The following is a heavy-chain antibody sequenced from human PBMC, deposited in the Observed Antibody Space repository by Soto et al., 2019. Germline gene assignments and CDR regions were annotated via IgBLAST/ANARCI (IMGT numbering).Heavy chain of an antibody. CDR1: GFTFSDHY. CDR2: SRNKANSYTT. D-gene: IGHD4-17*01. V-gene: IGHV3-72*01. J-gene: IGHJ4*02. Sequence: EVQLVESGGGLVQPGGSLRLSCAASGFTFSDHYMDWVRQAPGKGLEWVARSRNKANSYTTEYAASVKGRFTISRDESKNSLYLKMDSLKTEDTAVYYCVRVSDSTVTPPRYDFDYWGQGTLVTVSS. CDR3: VRVSDSTVTPPRYDFDY.